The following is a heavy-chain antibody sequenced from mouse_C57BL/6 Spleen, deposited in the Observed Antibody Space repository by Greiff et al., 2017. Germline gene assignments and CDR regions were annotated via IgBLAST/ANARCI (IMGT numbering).Heavy chain of an antibody. D-gene: IGHD1-1*01. CDR2: INPSNGGT. Sequence: VQLQQPGTELVKPGASVKLSCKASGYTFTSYWMHWVKQRPGQGLEWIGNINPSNGGTNYNEKFKSKATLTVVKSSSTAYMQLSSLTSEYSAVYYGARWPLTVVATPWYVEGWGTGTTVTVAS. CDR1: GYTFTSYW. CDR3: ARWPLTVVATPWYVEG. J-gene: IGHJ1*03. V-gene: IGHV1-53*01.